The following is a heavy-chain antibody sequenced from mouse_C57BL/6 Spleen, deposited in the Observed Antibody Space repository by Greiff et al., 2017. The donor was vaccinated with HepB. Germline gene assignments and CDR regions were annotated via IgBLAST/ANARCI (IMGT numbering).Heavy chain of an antibody. J-gene: IGHJ2*01. V-gene: IGHV1-64*01. CDR3: ARDYDYEFDY. D-gene: IGHD2-4*01. CDR1: GYTFTNYW. CDR2: IHPNSGST. Sequence: QVQLQQPGAELVKPGASVKMSCKASGYTFTNYWMHWVKQRPGQGLEWIGMIHPNSGSTNYNKKFKSKATLTVDKSSSTAYMQLSSLTSEDSAVYYCARDYDYEFDYWGQGTTLTVSS.